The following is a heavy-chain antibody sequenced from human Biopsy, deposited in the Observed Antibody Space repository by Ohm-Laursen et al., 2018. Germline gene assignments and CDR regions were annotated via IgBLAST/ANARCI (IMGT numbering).Heavy chain of an antibody. CDR3: ARVGAGAPSIDYFDS. V-gene: IGHV4-61*01. Sequence: TLSLTCTVSGDSVSSGSFYWTWIRQPPGQGLEYIGYIYDRGSTANYNPSLESRVTISVDRSKNQFSLELSSVTAADTAVYYCARVGAGAPSIDYFDSWGQGTLVTVSS. CDR1: GDSVSSGSFY. D-gene: IGHD1-26*01. J-gene: IGHJ4*02. CDR2: IYDRGSTA.